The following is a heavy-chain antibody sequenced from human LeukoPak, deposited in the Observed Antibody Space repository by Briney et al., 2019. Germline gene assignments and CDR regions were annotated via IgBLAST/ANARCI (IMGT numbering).Heavy chain of an antibody. J-gene: IGHJ6*02. CDR3: AKAAGWGSGSYYISYYYYGMDV. Sequence: PGGSLRLSCAASGFTFSSYAMSWVRQAPGKGLEWVSAISGSGGSTYYADSVKGRFTISRDNSKNTLYPQMNSLRAEDTAVYYCAKAAGWGSGSYYISYYYYGMDVWGQGTTVTVSS. CDR1: GFTFSSYA. V-gene: IGHV3-23*01. CDR2: ISGSGGST. D-gene: IGHD3-10*01.